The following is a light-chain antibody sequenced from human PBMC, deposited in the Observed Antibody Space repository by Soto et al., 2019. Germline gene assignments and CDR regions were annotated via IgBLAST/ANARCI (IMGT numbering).Light chain of an antibody. Sequence: QSALTQPASVSGSPGQSISISCTGTSSDVGKYKFVSWYQQHPGEAPKLMIYDATQRPSGVSNRFSGSKSGITASLTISGLQAEHEAHYYCSSHAGSGTLVFGGGTKLTVL. V-gene: IGLV2-23*01. CDR2: DAT. CDR1: SSDVGKYKF. CDR3: SSHAGSGTLV. J-gene: IGLJ3*02.